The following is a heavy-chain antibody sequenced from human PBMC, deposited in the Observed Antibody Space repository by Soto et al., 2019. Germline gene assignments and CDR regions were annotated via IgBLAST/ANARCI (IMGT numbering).Heavy chain of an antibody. J-gene: IGHJ4*02. CDR1: GFIFSSYA. CDR2: ISGGGGST. Sequence: EVQLLESGGGLVQPGGSLRLSCAASGFIFSSYAMNWVRQAPGKGLEWVSGISGGGGSTYYADYVKGRFTISRDNSKNTLYLKMDSLRAEDTAVYYCAKALVPSAPVARNFDYWGQGTLVTVSS. V-gene: IGHV3-23*01. CDR3: AKALVPSAPVARNFDY. D-gene: IGHD2-2*01.